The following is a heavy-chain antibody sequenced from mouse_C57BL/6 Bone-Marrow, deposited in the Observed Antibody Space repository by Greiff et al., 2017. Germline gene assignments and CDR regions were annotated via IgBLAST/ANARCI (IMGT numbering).Heavy chain of an antibody. CDR3: ANYYSNGYWYFDV. V-gene: IGHV1-59*01. Sequence: QVQLKQPGAELVRPGTSVKLSCKASGYTFTSYWMHWVKQRPGQGLEWIGVIDPSDSYTNYNQKFKGKATLTVDTSSSTAYMQLSSLTSEDSAVYYCANYYSNGYWYFDVWGTGTTVTVSS. CDR2: IDPSDSYT. D-gene: IGHD2-5*01. CDR1: GYTFTSYW. J-gene: IGHJ1*03.